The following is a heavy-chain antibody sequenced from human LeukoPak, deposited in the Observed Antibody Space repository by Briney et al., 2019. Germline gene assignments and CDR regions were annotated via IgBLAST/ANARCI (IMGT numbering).Heavy chain of an antibody. Sequence: SQTLSLTCTVSGGSISSGGYYWSWIRQPPGKGLEWIGYIYHSGSTYYNPSLKSRVTISVDRSKNQFSLKLSSVTAADTAVYYCARFSLLVGANDYWGQGTLVTVS. CDR3: ARFSLLVGANDY. CDR2: IYHSGST. CDR1: GGSISSGGYY. D-gene: IGHD1-26*01. V-gene: IGHV4-30-2*01. J-gene: IGHJ4*02.